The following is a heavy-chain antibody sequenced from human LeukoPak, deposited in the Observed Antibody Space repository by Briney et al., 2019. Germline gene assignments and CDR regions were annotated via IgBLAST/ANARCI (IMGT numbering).Heavy chain of an antibody. J-gene: IGHJ6*02. CDR2: IRYDGSNK. Sequence: GGSLRLSCAASGFTFSSYGMHWVRQAPGKGLEWVAFIRYDGSNKYYADSVKGRFTISRENSKNTLYLQMNSLRAEETAVYYCAKGYCSSTSCYYYYYGMDVWGQGTTVTVSS. D-gene: IGHD2-2*01. CDR1: GFTFSSYG. CDR3: AKGYCSSTSCYYYYYGMDV. V-gene: IGHV3-30*02.